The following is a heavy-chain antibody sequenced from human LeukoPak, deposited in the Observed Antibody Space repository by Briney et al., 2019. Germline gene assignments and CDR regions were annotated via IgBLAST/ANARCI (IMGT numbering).Heavy chain of an antibody. J-gene: IGHJ5*02. D-gene: IGHD3-10*01. V-gene: IGHV4-59*12. Sequence: SETLSLTCSVSGGSTTSYYWGWIRQPPGKGLEWIGYIYYSGSTNYNPSLKSRVTIAVDTSKNQFSLKLSSVTAADTAVYYCARVLEIYGSGSYYPSNWFDPWGQGTLVTVSS. CDR2: IYYSGST. CDR3: ARVLEIYGSGSYYPSNWFDP. CDR1: GGSTTSYY.